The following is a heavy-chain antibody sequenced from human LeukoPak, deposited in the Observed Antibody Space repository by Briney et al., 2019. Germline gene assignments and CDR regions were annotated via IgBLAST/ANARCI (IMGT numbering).Heavy chain of an antibody. CDR3: ARGRLVPGETDYCYGMDV. V-gene: IGHV3-48*03. Sequence: PGGSLRLSCAASGFTFSSYEMNWVRQAPGKGLEWVSYIISSGSTIYYADSVKGRFTISRDNAKNSLYLQMNSLRAEDTAVYYCARGRLVPGETDYCYGMDVWGQGTTVTVSS. D-gene: IGHD6-19*01. J-gene: IGHJ6*02. CDR1: GFTFSSYE. CDR2: IISSGSTI.